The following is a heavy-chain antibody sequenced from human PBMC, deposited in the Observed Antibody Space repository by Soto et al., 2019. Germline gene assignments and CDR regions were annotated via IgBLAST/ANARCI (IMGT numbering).Heavy chain of an antibody. J-gene: IGHJ4*02. Sequence: GGSLRLSCAASGFTFSSYAMSWVRQAPGKGLEWVSAISGSGGSTYYADSVKGRFTISRDNSKNTLYLQMNSLRAEDTAVYYCAKSYYYDSSGYYLFDYWGQGTLVTVSS. V-gene: IGHV3-23*01. CDR1: GFTFSSYA. CDR2: ISGSGGST. D-gene: IGHD3-22*01. CDR3: AKSYYYDSSGYYLFDY.